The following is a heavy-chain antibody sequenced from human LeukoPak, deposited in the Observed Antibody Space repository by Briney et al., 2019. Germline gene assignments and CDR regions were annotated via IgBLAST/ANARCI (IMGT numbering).Heavy chain of an antibody. Sequence: PSETLSLTCTVSGGSISSGSYYWSWIRQPAGKGLEWIGRIYTSGSTNYNPSLKSRVTISVDTSKNQFSLKLSSVTAADTAVYYCAGDHVAARYFDYWGQGTLVTVSS. V-gene: IGHV4-61*02. CDR2: IYTSGST. J-gene: IGHJ4*02. CDR1: GGSISSGSYY. D-gene: IGHD6-6*01. CDR3: AGDHVAARYFDY.